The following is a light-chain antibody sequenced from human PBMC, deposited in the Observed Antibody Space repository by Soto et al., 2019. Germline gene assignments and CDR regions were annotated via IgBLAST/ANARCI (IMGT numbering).Light chain of an antibody. Sequence: SYELTQPPSVSVAPGKTARITCGGNNIGSKSVHWYQQKPGQAPVLVIYYDSDRPSGLPERFSGSNSGNTATLTISRVEAGDEDDYYCQWWDSSSDHTRLVFGGGTKVTVL. CDR3: QWWDSSSDHTRLV. J-gene: IGLJ2*01. CDR2: YDS. CDR1: NIGSKS. V-gene: IGLV3-21*04.